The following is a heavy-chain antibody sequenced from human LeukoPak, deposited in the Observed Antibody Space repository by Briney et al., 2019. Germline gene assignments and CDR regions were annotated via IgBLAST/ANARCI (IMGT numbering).Heavy chain of an antibody. V-gene: IGHV3-21*01. J-gene: IGHJ4*02. CDR1: GFTFSSYS. CDR3: ARASDGYHSDY. Sequence: GGSLRLSCAASGFTFSSYSMNWVRQAPGKGLEWVSSISSSGDYTYYADSVKGRFTISRDNAKKSLHLQLNSPTVEDTAVYLCARASDGYHSDYWGQGTLVTVSS. CDR2: ISSSGDYT. D-gene: IGHD5-24*01.